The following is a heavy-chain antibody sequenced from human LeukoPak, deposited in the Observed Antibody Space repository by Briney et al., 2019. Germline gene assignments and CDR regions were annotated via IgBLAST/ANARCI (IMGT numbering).Heavy chain of an antibody. CDR3: AKRAATDSNGAFDI. J-gene: IGHJ3*02. CDR2: IYHSGST. V-gene: IGHV4-4*02. D-gene: IGHD2-15*01. CDR1: GGSISSSNW. Sequence: SETLSLTCAVSGGSISSSNWWSWVRQPPGKGLEWIGEIYHSGSTNYNPSLKSRVTISVDKSKNQFSLNLSSVTAADTAVYFCAKRAATDSNGAFDIWGQGTMVTVSS.